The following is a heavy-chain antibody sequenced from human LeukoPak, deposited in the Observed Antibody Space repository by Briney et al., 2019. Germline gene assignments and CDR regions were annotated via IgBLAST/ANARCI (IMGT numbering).Heavy chain of an antibody. D-gene: IGHD3-22*01. J-gene: IGHJ5*02. CDR3: ARDYYVSSGHNWFDP. V-gene: IGHV4-30-4*01. CDR2: IYYSGST. CDR1: GGSISSGDYY. Sequence: SETLSLTCTVSGGSISSGDYYWSWIRQPPGKGLEWIGYIYYSGSTYYNPSLKSRVTISVDTSKNQFSLKLSSVTAADTAVYYCARDYYVSSGHNWFDPWGQGTLVTVSS.